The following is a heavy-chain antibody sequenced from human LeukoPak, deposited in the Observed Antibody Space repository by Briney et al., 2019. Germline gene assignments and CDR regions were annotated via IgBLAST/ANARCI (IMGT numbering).Heavy chain of an antibody. D-gene: IGHD5-12*01. CDR3: ARAGYSGYDFSV. CDR2: IYYSGST. CDR1: GGSFSSYY. V-gene: IGHV4-59*01. J-gene: IGHJ6*04. Sequence: PSETLSLTCTLSGGSFSSYYWSWIRQPPGKGLEWIGYIYYSGSTNYNPSLKSRVTISVDTSKNQFSLKLSSVTATDTAVYYCARAGYSGYDFSVWGKGSTVTISS.